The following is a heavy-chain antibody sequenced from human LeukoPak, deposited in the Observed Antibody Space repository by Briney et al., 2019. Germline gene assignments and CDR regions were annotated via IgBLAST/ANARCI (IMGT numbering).Heavy chain of an antibody. CDR2: ISGSGGHT. CDR3: AKDQQWLVGLSDY. D-gene: IGHD6-19*01. CDR1: GFTFTSYA. V-gene: IGHV3-23*01. J-gene: IGHJ4*02. Sequence: GGSLRLSCEASGFTFTSYAMTWVRQAPGKGLEWVSGISGSGGHTYNADSVEGRFIISRDNSKNTVSLQLSSLRVEDTAVYFCAKDQQWLVGLSDYWGQGTLVTVSS.